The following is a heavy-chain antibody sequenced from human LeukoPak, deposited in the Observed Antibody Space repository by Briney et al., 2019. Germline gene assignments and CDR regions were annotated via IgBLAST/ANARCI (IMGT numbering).Heavy chain of an antibody. CDR2: IKSKIDGEPR. CDR3: TTDSGAFDV. D-gene: IGHD3-10*01. CDR1: GVTVSDGW. V-gene: IGHV3-15*01. J-gene: IGHJ3*01. Sequence: GDSIILICAASGVTVSDGWMSWVRQVKGKGLEWVGRIKSKIDGEPREYAAPVEGRFSISRDDSKATVYLQMSGLRTEDTALYYCTTDSGAFDVWGRGTMVTVSS.